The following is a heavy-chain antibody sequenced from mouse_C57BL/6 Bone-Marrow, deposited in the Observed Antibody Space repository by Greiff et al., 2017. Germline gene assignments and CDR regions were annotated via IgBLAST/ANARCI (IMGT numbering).Heavy chain of an antibody. Sequence: EVQLQQSGPELVKPGASVKISCKASGYSFTGYYMNWVKQSPEKSLEWIGEINPSTGGTTYNQKFKAKATLTVVKSSSTAYMQLKSLTSEDAAVYYCARRRQLRPCAYWGQGTLVTVSA. V-gene: IGHV1-42*01. CDR2: INPSTGGT. CDR3: ARRRQLRPCAY. CDR1: GYSFTGYY. D-gene: IGHD3-2*02. J-gene: IGHJ3*01.